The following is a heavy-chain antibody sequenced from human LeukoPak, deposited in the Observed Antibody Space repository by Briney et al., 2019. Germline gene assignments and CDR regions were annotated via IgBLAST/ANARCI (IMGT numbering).Heavy chain of an antibody. CDR2: ISGTGDNA. CDR1: GFIFGDYA. V-gene: IGHV3-23*01. Sequence: GGSLRLSCATSGFIFGDYAMTWVRQAPGKGLEWVSEISGTGDNAYYADSVKGQFIISRDNSKNTLSLQMNSLRVEDTAVYYCTPTPSGNYYLRVASWGQGTLVTVSS. J-gene: IGHJ5*01. D-gene: IGHD3-10*01. CDR3: TPTPSGNYYLRVAS.